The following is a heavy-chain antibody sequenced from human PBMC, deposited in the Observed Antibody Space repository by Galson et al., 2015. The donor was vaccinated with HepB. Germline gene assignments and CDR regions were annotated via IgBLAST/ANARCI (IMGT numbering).Heavy chain of an antibody. Sequence: SLRLSCAASGFTFSTYWMTWVRQAPGKGLEWVANIKQDGSEKYYVDSVKGRFTISRDNAKNSLYLQMNSLRAEDTALYYCARGSRAVAGTGGGYWGQGTLVTVSS. D-gene: IGHD6-19*01. CDR1: GFTFSTYW. CDR2: IKQDGSEK. CDR3: ARGSRAVAGTGGGY. J-gene: IGHJ4*02. V-gene: IGHV3-7*03.